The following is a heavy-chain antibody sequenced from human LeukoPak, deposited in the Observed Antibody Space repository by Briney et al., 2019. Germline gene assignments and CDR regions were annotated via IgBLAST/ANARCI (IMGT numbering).Heavy chain of an antibody. CDR1: GGSISSYY. CDR3: ARDRKAVAPNWFDP. V-gene: IGHV4-4*07. D-gene: IGHD6-19*01. J-gene: IGHJ5*02. CDR2: IYTSGST. Sequence: SETLSLTCTVSGGSISSYYWSWIRQPAGKGLEWIGRIYTSGSTNYNPSLKSRVTMSVDTSKNQFSLKLSSVTAADTAVYYCARDRKAVAPNWFDPWGQGTLVTVSS.